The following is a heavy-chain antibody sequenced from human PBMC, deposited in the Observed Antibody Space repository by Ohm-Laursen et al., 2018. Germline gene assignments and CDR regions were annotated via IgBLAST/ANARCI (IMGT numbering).Heavy chain of an antibody. CDR2: ISWNSGSI. D-gene: IGHD6-19*01. V-gene: IGHV3-9*01. J-gene: IGHJ3*02. CDR3: ARAVAGGDAFDI. CDR1: GFTFDDYA. Sequence: LSLTCAASGFTFDDYAMHWVRQAPGKGLEWVSGISWNSGSIGYADSVKGRFTISRDNAKNTLYLQTNSLRAEDTAVYYCARAVAGGDAFDIWGQGTMVTVSS.